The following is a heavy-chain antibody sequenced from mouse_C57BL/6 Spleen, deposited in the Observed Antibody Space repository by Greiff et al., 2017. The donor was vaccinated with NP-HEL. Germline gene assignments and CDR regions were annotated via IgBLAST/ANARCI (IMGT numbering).Heavy chain of an antibody. CDR3: ASSDYAMDY. V-gene: IGHV1-82*01. CDR2: IYPGDGDT. Sequence: VQLQQSGPELVKPGASVKISCKASGYAFSSSWMNWVKQRPGKGLEWIGRIYPGDGDTNYNGKFKGKATLTADKSSSTAYMQLSSLTSEDSAVYFCASSDYAMDYWGQGTSVTVSS. D-gene: IGHD3-2*02. J-gene: IGHJ4*01. CDR1: GYAFSSSW.